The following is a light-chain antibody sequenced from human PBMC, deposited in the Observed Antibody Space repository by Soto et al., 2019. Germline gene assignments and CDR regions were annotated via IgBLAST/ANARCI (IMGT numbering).Light chain of an antibody. J-gene: IGLJ2*01. CDR2: GNN. V-gene: IGLV1-40*01. CDR1: SSNIGAGYD. CDR3: QSYDSSLRGSV. Sequence: QPVLTQPPSVSGAPGQRVTSSCTGSSSNIGAGYDVHWYQQLPGTAPKLLIYGNNNRPSGVPDRFSGSKSGTSASLAITGLQADDEADYYCQSYDSSLRGSVFGGGTKLTVL.